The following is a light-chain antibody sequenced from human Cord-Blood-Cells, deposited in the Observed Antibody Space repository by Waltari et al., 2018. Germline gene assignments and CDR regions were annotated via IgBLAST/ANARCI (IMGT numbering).Light chain of an antibody. J-gene: IGKJ1*01. CDR2: GAS. V-gene: IGKV3-15*01. CDR1: QCVSSN. CDR3: QQYNNWPWT. Sequence: EIVMTQSPATLSVSPGERATLSCRASQCVSSNLDWYQQKPGQAPRLLIYGASTRATGTPARFSGSGSGTEFTLTISSLQSEDFAVYYSQQYNNWPWTFGQGTKVEIK.